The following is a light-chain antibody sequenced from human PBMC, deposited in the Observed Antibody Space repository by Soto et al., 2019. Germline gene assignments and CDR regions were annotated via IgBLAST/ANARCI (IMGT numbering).Light chain of an antibody. CDR3: CSSAPESTHV. CDR2: KGT. V-gene: IGLV2-23*01. J-gene: IGLJ1*01. CDR1: SSDVGAYNS. Sequence: QSALAQPASVSGSPGQSITISCTGTSSDVGAYNSVSWYQQHPHKAPQVIIYKGTQRPSGISNRFSGSTSGTVASLTISGLQADDEADYFCCSSAPESTHVFGTGTKVTVL.